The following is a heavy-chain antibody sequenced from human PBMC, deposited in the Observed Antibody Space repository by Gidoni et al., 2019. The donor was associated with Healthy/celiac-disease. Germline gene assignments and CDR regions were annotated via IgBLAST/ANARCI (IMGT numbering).Heavy chain of an antibody. V-gene: IGHV4-39*01. CDR3: AIRAARPEGVARVVAEY. D-gene: IGHD6-6*01. Sequence: QLHLQVSRPGLVKPSDTLSLPCTVSCGPICIISSYWGWIRTPPGQGLEWIGSIYYSGSTYYNPALKSRVTISVDTSKNQFSLKLSSVTAADTAVYYGAIRAARPEGVARVVAEYWGQGTLVTVSS. J-gene: IGHJ4*02. CDR1: CGPICIISSY. CDR2: IYYSGST.